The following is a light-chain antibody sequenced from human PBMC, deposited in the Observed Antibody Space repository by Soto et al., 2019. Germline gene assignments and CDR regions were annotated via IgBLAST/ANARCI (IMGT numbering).Light chain of an antibody. Sequence: EIVLTQSPATLSLSPGERATLSCRASQSINRHLAWYRQKPGQAPRLLIYDASNRATGIPARFSGSGSGTEFTLTITSLQSEDFAIYYCQEYNNWRPSITFGQGTRLEIK. CDR2: DAS. V-gene: IGKV3D-15*01. J-gene: IGKJ5*01. CDR1: QSINRH. CDR3: QEYNNWRPSIT.